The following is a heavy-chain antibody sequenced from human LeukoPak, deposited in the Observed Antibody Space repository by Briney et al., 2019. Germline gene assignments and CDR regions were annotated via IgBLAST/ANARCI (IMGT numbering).Heavy chain of an antibody. J-gene: IGHJ4*02. CDR2: INPNSGGT. D-gene: IGHD7-27*01. CDR3: ARNAPLTGDFDY. Sequence: ASVKVSCKASGYTFTGYYMHWVRQAPGQGLEWMGWINPNSGGTSYAQKFQGRVTMTRDTSISTAYMELSRLRSDDTAVYYCARNAPLTGDFDYWGPGTLVTVSS. V-gene: IGHV1-2*02. CDR1: GYTFTGYY.